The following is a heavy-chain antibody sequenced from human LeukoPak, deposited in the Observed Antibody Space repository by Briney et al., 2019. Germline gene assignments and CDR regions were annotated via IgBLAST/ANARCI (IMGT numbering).Heavy chain of an antibody. CDR3: ARGGSGYDSFYYYGMDV. J-gene: IGHJ6*02. V-gene: IGHV4-59*01. D-gene: IGHD5-12*01. CDR2: IYDSGST. Sequence: SETLSLTCTVSGGSIRSYYWSWLRQPPGKGLEWIGYIYDSGSTNYNPSLKSRVTISVDTSKNQFSLKLSSVTAADTDVYYCARGGSGYDSFYYYGMDVWGQGTTVTVSS. CDR1: GGSIRSYY.